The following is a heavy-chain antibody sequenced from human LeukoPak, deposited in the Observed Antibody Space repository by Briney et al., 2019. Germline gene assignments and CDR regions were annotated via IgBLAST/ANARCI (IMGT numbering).Heavy chain of an antibody. J-gene: IGHJ6*03. CDR2: INPSGGGT. CDR3: ARLPLVRGFNSPRKVDYYYYYMDV. V-gene: IGHV1-46*01. Sequence: GASVKVSCKASGYAFITYYIYWVRQAPGQGLECVGIINPSGGGTNYAQKFQDRVTMTADTSTSTAYLDLRSLRSDDTAVYYCARLPLVRGFNSPRKVDYYYYYMDVWGKGTTVTISS. CDR1: GYAFITYY. D-gene: IGHD3-10*01.